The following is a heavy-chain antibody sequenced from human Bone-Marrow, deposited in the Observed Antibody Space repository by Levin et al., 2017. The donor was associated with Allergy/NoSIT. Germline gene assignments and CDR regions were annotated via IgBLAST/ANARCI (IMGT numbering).Heavy chain of an antibody. CDR3: AKDRSLERRGIFDY. CDR1: GLTFSSYA. CDR2: ISGSGGDT. Sequence: PGGSLRLSCAASGLTFSSYAMSWVRQAPGKGLEWVSAISGSGGDTYYADSVKGRFTISRDNSKNTLYLQMNSLRAEDTAVYFCAKDRSLERRGIFDYWGQGTLVTVSS. V-gene: IGHV3-23*01. D-gene: IGHD1-1*01. J-gene: IGHJ4*02.